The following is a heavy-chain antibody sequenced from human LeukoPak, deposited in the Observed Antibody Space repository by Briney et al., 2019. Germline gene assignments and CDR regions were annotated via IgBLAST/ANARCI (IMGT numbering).Heavy chain of an antibody. J-gene: IGHJ4*02. D-gene: IGHD6-19*01. CDR2: FDPEDGET. V-gene: IGHV1-24*01. Sequence: GASVKVSCKVSGYTLTELSMHWVRQAPGKGLEWMGGFDPEDGETIYAQKFQGRVTMTEDTSTDTAYMELSSLRSEDTAVYYCATDFGSCWYVGYWGQGTLVTVSS. CDR3: ATDFGSCWYVGY. CDR1: GYTLTELS.